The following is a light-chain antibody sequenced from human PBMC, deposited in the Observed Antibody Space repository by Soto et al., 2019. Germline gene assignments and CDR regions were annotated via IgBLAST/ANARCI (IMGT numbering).Light chain of an antibody. V-gene: IGKV1-39*01. CDR1: QSISSY. J-gene: IGKJ2*01. CDR2: AAS. CDR3: QQSYTTPPYS. Sequence: DIQMTQSPSSLSASVGDRVTITCRASQSISSYLNWYQQRPGKAPKLLIYAASSLESGVPSRFTARASGTEFTLTISSLQPEDSATYYCQQSYTTPPYSFGQGTKLEIK.